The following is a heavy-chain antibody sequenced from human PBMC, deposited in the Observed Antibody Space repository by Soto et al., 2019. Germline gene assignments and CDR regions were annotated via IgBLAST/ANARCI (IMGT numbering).Heavy chain of an antibody. CDR2: ISAYNGNT. J-gene: IGHJ6*02. CDR3: ARGGVQYCSSTSCYTPDDYYYYGMDV. V-gene: IGHV1-18*04. D-gene: IGHD2-2*02. Sequence: GASVKVSCKASGYTFTSYGISWVRRAPGQGLEWMGWISAYNGNTNYAQKLQGRVIMTTDTSTSTAYMELRSLRSDDTAVYYCARGGVQYCSSTSCYTPDDYYYYGMDVWGQGTTVTVSS. CDR1: GYTFTSYG.